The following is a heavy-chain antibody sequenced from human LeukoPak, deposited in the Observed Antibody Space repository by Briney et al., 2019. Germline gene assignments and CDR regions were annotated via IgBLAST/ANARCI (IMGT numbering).Heavy chain of an antibody. CDR2: INHSGST. D-gene: IGHD3-3*01. CDR1: GGSFSGYY. Sequence: ETLSLTCAVYGGSFSGYYWSWIRQPPGKGLEWIGEINHSGSTNYNPSLKSRVTISVDTSKNQFSLKLSSVTAADTAVYYCARGSKPLWSGYHYYYGMDVWGQGTTVTVSS. J-gene: IGHJ6*02. CDR3: ARGSKPLWSGYHYYYGMDV. V-gene: IGHV4-34*01.